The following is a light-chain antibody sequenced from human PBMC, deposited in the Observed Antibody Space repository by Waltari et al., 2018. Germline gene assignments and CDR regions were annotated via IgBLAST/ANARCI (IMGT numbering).Light chain of an antibody. CDR3: QQYNTYSS. CDR2: KAS. CDR1: QSISDW. V-gene: IGKV1-5*03. Sequence: DIQMTQSPSSLSASVGDRVTITCRASQSISDWLAWYQQKPGKAPMLLIYKASSLKSGVPSRFSGSGSGTQSTLTISSLQPDDFATYYCQQYNTYSSFGQGTKLEIK. J-gene: IGKJ2*01.